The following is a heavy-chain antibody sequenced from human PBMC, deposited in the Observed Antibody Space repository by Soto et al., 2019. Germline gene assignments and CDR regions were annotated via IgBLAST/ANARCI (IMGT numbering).Heavy chain of an antibody. CDR2: IYHSGSP. V-gene: IGHV4-30-2*01. CDR1: GGSISSGGYS. CDR3: ARGMTTVTTLDY. Sequence: QLQLQESGSGLVKPSQTLSLTCAVSGGSISSGGYSWSWLRQPPGKGLEWIGYIYHSGSPYYNPSLQSRVTISVDRSKNQFSLKLSSVTAADTAVYCCARGMTTVTTLDYWGQGTLVTVSS. D-gene: IGHD4-4*01. J-gene: IGHJ4*02.